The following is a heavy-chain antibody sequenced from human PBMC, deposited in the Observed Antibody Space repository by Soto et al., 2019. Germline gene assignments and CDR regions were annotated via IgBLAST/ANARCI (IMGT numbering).Heavy chain of an antibody. V-gene: IGHV3-74*01. Sequence: EVQLVESGGGLVQPGGSLRLSCAASGFTFSHYWMHWVRQAPGKGLVWVSRIRSDGSDTTYTGSVKGRFTISRDNAKNTLFLKMNSLRAEDTAVYYCAIVITAGSRSFDYWGQGARVTGSS. CDR3: AIVITAGSRSFDY. D-gene: IGHD3-22*01. J-gene: IGHJ4*02. CDR2: IRSDGSDT. CDR1: GFTFSHYW.